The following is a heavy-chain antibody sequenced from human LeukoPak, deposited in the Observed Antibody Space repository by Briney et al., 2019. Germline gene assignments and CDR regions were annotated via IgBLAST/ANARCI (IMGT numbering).Heavy chain of an antibody. V-gene: IGHV1-18*01. CDR3: ARDGPDFWSGYPNPYYYDYMDV. J-gene: IGHJ6*03. CDR2: ISAYNGNT. D-gene: IGHD3-3*01. CDR1: GYTFTSYG. Sequence: ASVKVSCKASGYTFTSYGISWVRQAPGQGLEWMGWISAYNGNTNYAQKLQGRVTMTTDTSTSTAYMELRSLRSDDTAVYYCARDGPDFWSGYPNPYYYDYMDVWGKGTTVTVSS.